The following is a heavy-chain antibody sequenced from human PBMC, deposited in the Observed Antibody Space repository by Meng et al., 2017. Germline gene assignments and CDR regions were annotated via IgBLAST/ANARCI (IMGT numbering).Heavy chain of an antibody. J-gene: IGHJ6*02. CDR1: GYTFTSYG. CDR3: ASLSDTFYYYYGMDV. V-gene: IGHV1-69*13. CDR2: IIPIFGTA. D-gene: IGHD5-18*01. Sequence: SVKVSCKASGYTFTSYGISWVRQAPGQGLEWMGGIIPIFGTANYAQKFQGRVTITADESTSTAYMELSSLRSEDTAVYYCASLSDTFYYYYGMDVWGQGTTVTVSS.